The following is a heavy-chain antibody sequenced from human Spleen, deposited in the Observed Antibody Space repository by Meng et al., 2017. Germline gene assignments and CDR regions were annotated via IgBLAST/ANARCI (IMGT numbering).Heavy chain of an antibody. CDR1: GFTFSSFE. CDR2: ISRSGTTK. J-gene: IGHJ4*02. Sequence: GGSLRLSCEGSGFTFSSFEMNWVRQAPGKGLEWVSYISRSGTTKYYADSVRGRFTISRDDAKNSLYLQMNSLRAEDTAVYYCEANRDYWGQGTLVTVSS. CDR3: EANRDY. V-gene: IGHV3-48*03.